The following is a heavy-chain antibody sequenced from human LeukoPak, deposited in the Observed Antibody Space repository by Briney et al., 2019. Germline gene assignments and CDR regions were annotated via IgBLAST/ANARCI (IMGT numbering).Heavy chain of an antibody. Sequence: SETLSLTCTVSDNSISSFYWSWIRQPPGKGLEWIGFVYKTGHTNYNPSLKSRVAISLDGSKSQVSLRLTSVTAADTAVYYCAPHRFGEPHFEYWGRGALVSVSS. CDR2: VYKTGHT. CDR1: DNSISSFY. J-gene: IGHJ4*02. V-gene: IGHV4-59*08. CDR3: APHRFGEPHFEY. D-gene: IGHD3-10*01.